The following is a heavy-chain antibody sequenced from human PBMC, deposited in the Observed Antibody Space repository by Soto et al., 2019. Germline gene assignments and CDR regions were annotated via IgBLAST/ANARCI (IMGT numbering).Heavy chain of an antibody. CDR2: INYSGST. Sequence: VQLQESGPGLVNPSDTLALTCTVSGYSISSSNWWGWIRQPPGKGLEWIGSINYSGSTYNPSLKSRVTMSLDTSKNQFYMKLSYVTAVDTDVYYCARKKPDTNGFYVDFWGQGTLVTVSS. V-gene: IGHV4-28*01. D-gene: IGHD2-8*01. J-gene: IGHJ4*02. CDR3: ARKKPDTNGFYVDF. CDR1: GYSISSSNW.